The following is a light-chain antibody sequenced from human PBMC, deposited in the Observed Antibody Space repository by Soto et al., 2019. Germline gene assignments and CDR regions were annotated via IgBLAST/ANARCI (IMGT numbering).Light chain of an antibody. CDR1: QSVGSN. J-gene: IGKJ4*01. V-gene: IGKV3-15*01. CDR2: GAS. Sequence: EIVMTQSPATLSVSPGERATLSRRASQSVGSNLAWFQQKPGQAPRFLLYGASARATGIPARFSGSGSATDFTPTHSRPQSEGFAIYYCQQYNTWPLTFGGGTKVEIK. CDR3: QQYNTWPLT.